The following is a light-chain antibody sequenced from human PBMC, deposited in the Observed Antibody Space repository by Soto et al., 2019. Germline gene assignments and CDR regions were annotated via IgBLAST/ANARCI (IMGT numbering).Light chain of an antibody. CDR1: SSSIGSNY. CDR2: RNN. CDR3: ASWDDSLSGRV. V-gene: IGLV1-47*01. J-gene: IGLJ3*02. Sequence: QSVLTQPPSASGTPGQRVTISCSESSSSIGSNYIYWYQQLPGTAPKLLIYRNNQRPSGVPDRFSGSKSRTSASLAISGLRSEDEADYYCASWDDSLSGRVFGGGTKLTVL.